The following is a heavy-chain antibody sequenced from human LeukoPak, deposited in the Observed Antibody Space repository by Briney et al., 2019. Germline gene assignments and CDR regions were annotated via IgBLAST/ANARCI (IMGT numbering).Heavy chain of an antibody. CDR2: IYPGDSDP. CDR1: GYRFCSYW. J-gene: IGHJ4*02. Sequence: GESPKILCQGSGYRFCSYWNGWVRQMPGKGLEWVVIIYPGDSDPKYCPSFQGPVTISVENSHSPAYLQCTSLEAPDTAIYYCARPQNWDPHFHFWGQGTLVTVSS. D-gene: IGHD7-27*01. V-gene: IGHV5-51*01. CDR3: ARPQNWDPHFHF.